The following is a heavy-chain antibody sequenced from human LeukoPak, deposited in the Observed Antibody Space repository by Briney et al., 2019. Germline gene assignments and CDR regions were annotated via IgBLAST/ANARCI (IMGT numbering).Heavy chain of an antibody. CDR1: GFTFSDYY. D-gene: IGHD2-2*03. CDR2: ISSSSSYI. CDR3: ARDGVVGIVVVPAAIDPYYYYYGMDV. J-gene: IGHJ6*02. V-gene: IGHV3-11*06. Sequence: PGGSLRLSCAASGFTFSDYYMSWIRQAPGKGLEWVSSISSSSSYIYYADSVKGRFTISRDNAKNSLYLQMNSLRAEDTAVYYCARDGVVGIVVVPAAIDPYYYYYGMDVWGQGTTVTVSS.